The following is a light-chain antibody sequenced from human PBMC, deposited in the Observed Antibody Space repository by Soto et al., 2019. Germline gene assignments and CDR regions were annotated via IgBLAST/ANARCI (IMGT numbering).Light chain of an antibody. J-gene: IGKJ2*01. CDR2: KVS. V-gene: IGKV2D-30*01. CDR3: MQGSHWPYT. CDR1: QSLVSSDGNTY. Sequence: DVVLTQSPLSLPVTLGQPASISCRSTQSLVSSDGNTYLSWFHQRPGQSPRRLIYKVSIWDSGVPGRFGGSGSGDVFTLKISRVEAEDVGLYYCMQGSHWPYTFGQGTKLEIK.